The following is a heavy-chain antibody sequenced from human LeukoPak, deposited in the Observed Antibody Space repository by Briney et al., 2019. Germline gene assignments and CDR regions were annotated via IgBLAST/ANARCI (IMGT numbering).Heavy chain of an antibody. CDR2: ISWDGGST. J-gene: IGHJ4*02. CDR3: AKDRYSSSWYLDH. V-gene: IGHV3-43*01. D-gene: IGHD6-13*01. CDR1: GFTFDDYT. Sequence: GGSLRLSCAASGFTFDDYTMHWVRQAPGKGLEWVSLISWDGGSTYYADSVKGRFTISRDNSKNSLYLQMNSLRTEDTALYYCAKDRYSSSWYLDHWGQGTLVTVSS.